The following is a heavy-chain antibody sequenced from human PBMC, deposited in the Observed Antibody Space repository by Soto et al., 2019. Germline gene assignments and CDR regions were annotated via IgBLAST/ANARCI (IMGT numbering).Heavy chain of an antibody. J-gene: IGHJ4*02. V-gene: IGHV4-34*01. CDR3: ARSTMFCINGICSTFDY. CDR2: INHSGST. D-gene: IGHD2-8*01. Sequence: ASETLSLPCAVFGGSFSGFYWSRIRQPPGEGLEWIGEINHSGSTNYNPSLKSRVIISVDTSKNQFSLKLSSVTAADTAVYYCARSTMFCINGICSTFDYWGQGGLVTVSS. CDR1: GGSFSGFY.